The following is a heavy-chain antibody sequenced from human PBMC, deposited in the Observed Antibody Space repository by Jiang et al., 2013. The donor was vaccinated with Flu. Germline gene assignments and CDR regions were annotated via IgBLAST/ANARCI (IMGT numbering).Heavy chain of an antibody. CDR3: ARDTRGRFGELFSFDAFDI. Sequence: PGLVKPSETLSLTCTVSGGSISSYYWSWIRQPAGKGLEWIGRIYTSGSTNYNPSLKSRVTMSVDTSKNQFSLKLSSVTAADTAVYYCARDTRGRFGELFSFDAFDIWGQGTMVTVSS. CDR2: IYTSGST. J-gene: IGHJ3*02. D-gene: IGHD3-10*01. V-gene: IGHV4-4*07. CDR1: GGSISSYY.